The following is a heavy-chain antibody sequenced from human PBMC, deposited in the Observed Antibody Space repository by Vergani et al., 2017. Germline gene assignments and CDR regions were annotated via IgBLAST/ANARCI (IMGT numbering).Heavy chain of an antibody. CDR2: ISSSSSTI. CDR3: ARDPNYYDSSGYPSHHAFDN. D-gene: IGHD3-22*01. Sequence: EVQLVESGGGLVQPGGSLRLSCAASGFTFSSYSMNWVRQAPGKGLELVSYISSSSSTIYYADSVKGRFTIARDNAKNSLYLQMNSLRAEDTAVYYCARDPNYYDSSGYPSHHAFDNWGQGTMVTVSS. J-gene: IGHJ3*02. CDR1: GFTFSSYS. V-gene: IGHV3-48*01.